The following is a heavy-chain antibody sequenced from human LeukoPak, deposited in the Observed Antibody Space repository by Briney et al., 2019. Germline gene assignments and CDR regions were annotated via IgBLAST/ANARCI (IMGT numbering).Heavy chain of an antibody. J-gene: IGHJ4*02. CDR1: GGTFSSYA. V-gene: IGHV1-69*13. CDR3: ARGGYYYDSSGYFHLPDY. CDR2: INPIVGTT. D-gene: IGHD3-22*01. Sequence: SVKVSCKASGGTFSSYAFSWVRQAPGQGLEWMGGINPIVGTTNYAQMFQGRVTITADESTSTAYMELSSLRSEDTAVYYCARGGYYYDSSGYFHLPDYWGQGTLVTVSS.